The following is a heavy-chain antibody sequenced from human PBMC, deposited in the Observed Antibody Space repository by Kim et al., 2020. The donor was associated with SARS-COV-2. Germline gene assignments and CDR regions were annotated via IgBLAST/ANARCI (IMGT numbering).Heavy chain of an antibody. D-gene: IGHD3-22*01. CDR2: ISTNTGNP. J-gene: IGHJ4*02. V-gene: IGHV7-4-1*02. CDR1: GYTFTSYA. Sequence: ASVKVSCKASGYTFTSYAMNWVRQAPGQGLEWMGWISTNTGNPTYAQGFTGRLVFSLDTSVSTAYLQISSLKAEDTAVYYCARTTFDYYDGSGYFLDYWGQGTLVTVSS. CDR3: ARTTFDYYDGSGYFLDY.